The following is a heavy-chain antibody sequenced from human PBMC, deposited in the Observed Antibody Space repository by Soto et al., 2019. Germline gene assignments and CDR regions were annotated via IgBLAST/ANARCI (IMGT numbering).Heavy chain of an antibody. CDR2: TSYDGSNK. CDR1: GFTFSNYG. D-gene: IGHD1-26*01. CDR3: AKDLSHSRVLPLPPGIDY. J-gene: IGHJ4*02. V-gene: IGHV3-30*18. Sequence: GGSLRLSCAASGFTFSNYGIHWVRQAPGKGLEWVAVTSYDGSNKYYTDSVKGRFTISRDNSKNTLYLQMNSLRAEDSAVYYCAKDLSHSRVLPLPPGIDYWGQGTLVTVSS.